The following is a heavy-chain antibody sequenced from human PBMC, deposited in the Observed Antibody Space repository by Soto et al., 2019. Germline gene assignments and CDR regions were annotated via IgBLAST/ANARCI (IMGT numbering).Heavy chain of an antibody. J-gene: IGHJ3*02. D-gene: IGHD5-18*01. Sequence: PSETLSLTCTVSNASISSRKWWTWVRQTPGKGLEWIGEIYHSGSINHNPSLKSRVTMSVDKSKNQFSLKMTSVTAADTAVYYCARVVRRIQLWLGRDAFDIWGQGTMVTVSS. V-gene: IGHV4-4*02. CDR3: ARVVRRIQLWLGRDAFDI. CDR2: IYHSGSI. CDR1: NASISSRKW.